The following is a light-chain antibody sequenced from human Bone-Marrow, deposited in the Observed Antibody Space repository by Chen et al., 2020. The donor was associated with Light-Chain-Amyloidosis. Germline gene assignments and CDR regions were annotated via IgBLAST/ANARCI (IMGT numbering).Light chain of an antibody. CDR3: YSSDSSGTHRV. J-gene: IGLJ3*02. CDR1: ALPRKN. V-gene: IGLV3-10*01. CDR2: EDS. Sequence: SYELTQPPSVSVSPGQTARITCSGDALPRKNAYWYQQKSGQAPLLVIYEDSKRPSGIPERLSGSSSGTVATLTISAAKVEDEADYYCYSSDSSGTHRVFGGGTRLTVL.